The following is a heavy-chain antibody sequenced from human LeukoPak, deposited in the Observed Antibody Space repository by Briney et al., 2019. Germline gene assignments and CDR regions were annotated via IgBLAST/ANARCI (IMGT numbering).Heavy chain of an antibody. CDR3: TTDVQIFGVFDY. D-gene: IGHD3-3*01. Sequence: GGSLRLSCAASGFTFSNAWMSWVRRAPGKGLEWVGRIKSKTDGGTTDYAAPVKGRFTISRDDSKNTLYLQMNSLKTEDTAVYYCTTDVQIFGVFDYWGQGTLVTVSS. CDR1: GFTFSNAW. V-gene: IGHV3-15*01. J-gene: IGHJ4*02. CDR2: IKSKTDGGTT.